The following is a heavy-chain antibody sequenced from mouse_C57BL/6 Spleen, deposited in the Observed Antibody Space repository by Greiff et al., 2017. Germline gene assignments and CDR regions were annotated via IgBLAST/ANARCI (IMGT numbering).Heavy chain of an antibody. J-gene: IGHJ3*01. CDR3: ASLTGTDWFAY. CDR2: ISSGGSYT. CDR1: GFTFSSYG. D-gene: IGHD4-1*01. Sequence: EVKVVESGGDLVKPGGSLKLSCAASGFTFSSYGMSWVRQTPDKRLEWVATISSGGSYTYSPDSVKGRFTISRDNAKNTLYLQMSSLKSEDTAMYYCASLTGTDWFAYWGQGTLVTVSA. V-gene: IGHV5-6*01.